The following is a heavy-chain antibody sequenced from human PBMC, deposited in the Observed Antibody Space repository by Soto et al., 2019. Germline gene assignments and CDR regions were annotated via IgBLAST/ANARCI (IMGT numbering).Heavy chain of an antibody. Sequence: QLQLQESGPGLVKPSETLSLTCSVSGDSINSDKYYWGWIRQPPGKGLGWIGSIYFRGNTYYNLSLQTGVTISLDKSKSQFSLKLNSVTAADSAVYFCARLEGLATISYYFDFWGQGALVTVSS. CDR3: ARLEGLATISYYFDF. J-gene: IGHJ4*02. CDR1: GDSINSDKYY. CDR2: IYFRGNT. D-gene: IGHD3-9*01. V-gene: IGHV4-39*01.